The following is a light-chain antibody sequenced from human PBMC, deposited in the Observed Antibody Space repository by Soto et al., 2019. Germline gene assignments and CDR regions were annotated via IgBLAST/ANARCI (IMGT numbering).Light chain of an antibody. V-gene: IGKV3-20*01. J-gene: IGKJ1*01. CDR1: QSVSSK. CDR3: QQYGSSGT. Sequence: EIVLTQSPATLSLSPREGATLSCRASQSVSSKLAWYQQKPGQAPRLLIYGASNGATGIPDRFSGSGSGTDFTLTISRLEPEDFAVYYCQQYGSSGTFGQGTKVDIK. CDR2: GAS.